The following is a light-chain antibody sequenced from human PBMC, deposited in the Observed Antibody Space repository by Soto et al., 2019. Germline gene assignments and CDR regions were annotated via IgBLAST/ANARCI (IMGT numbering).Light chain of an antibody. CDR2: DTS. CDR1: SGSVSTAYY. Sequence: QTVVTQEASFSVSPRGTVTLTCGFSSGSVSTAYYPSWYEQTPGQAPRTLIYDTSIRSSGVPDRFSGSILANKAALTITGAQADDESDYYCMLFMGTGNWAFGGGAKLPVL. CDR3: MLFMGTGNWA. J-gene: IGLJ3*02. V-gene: IGLV8-61*01.